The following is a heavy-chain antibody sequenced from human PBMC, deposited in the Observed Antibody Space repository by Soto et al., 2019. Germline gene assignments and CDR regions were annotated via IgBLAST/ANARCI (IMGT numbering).Heavy chain of an antibody. CDR2: IKSKTDGGTT. V-gene: IGHV3-15*07. CDR1: GFTFSNAW. CDR3: AKGRKGYSDTIGSPWAFDI. Sequence: GGSLRLSCAASGFTFSNAWINWVRQAPGKGLEWVGRIKSKTDGGTTDFAAPVKGRFAISRDDSKDMVYLQMNSLKTEDTAVYYCAKGRKGYSDTIGSPWAFDIWGQGTMVTVSS. D-gene: IGHD3-22*01. J-gene: IGHJ3*02.